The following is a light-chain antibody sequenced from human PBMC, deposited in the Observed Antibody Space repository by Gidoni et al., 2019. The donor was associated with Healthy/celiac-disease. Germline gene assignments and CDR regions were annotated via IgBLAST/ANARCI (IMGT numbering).Light chain of an antibody. V-gene: IGLV3-1*01. CDR3: QAWDSSTVV. CDR1: KLGDKY. J-gene: IGLJ2*01. CDR2: QDN. Sequence: SYELTQPPSVSVSPGQTASITCSGDKLGDKYVCWYQQKPGHSPVLVIYQDNKRPSGIPERFSGSNSGNTATLTISGTQAIDEADYYCQAWDSSTVVFGGGTKLTVL.